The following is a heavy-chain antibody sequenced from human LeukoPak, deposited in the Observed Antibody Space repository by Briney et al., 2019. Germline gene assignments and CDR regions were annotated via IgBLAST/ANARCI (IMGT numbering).Heavy chain of an antibody. CDR3: ARDSIPGAGKRDDYYYGMDV. D-gene: IGHD3-3*02. V-gene: IGHV3-11*01. CDR2: ISSSGSTI. J-gene: IGHJ6*02. CDR1: GFTFSDYY. Sequence: GGSLRLSCAASGFTFSDYYMSWIRQAPGKGLEWVSYISSSGSTIYYADSVKGRFTISRDNAKNSLYLQMNSLRAEDTAVYYCARDSIPGAGKRDDYYYGMDVWGQGTTVTVSS.